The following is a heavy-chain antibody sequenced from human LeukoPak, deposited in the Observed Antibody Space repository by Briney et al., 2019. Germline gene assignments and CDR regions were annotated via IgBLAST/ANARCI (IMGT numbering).Heavy chain of an antibody. CDR1: GFTFTTYW. CDR2: IKGDESAK. CDR3: ARDVGGSLDY. V-gene: IGHV3-7*01. D-gene: IGHD1-26*01. Sequence: GGSLRLSCAASGFTFTTYWMAWVRQTPGKGLEWVANIKGDESAKHQADSVKGRFTISRDNAQNSVYLQMSSLRVEDTAVYYCARDVGGSLDYWGQGTLVTVSS. J-gene: IGHJ4*02.